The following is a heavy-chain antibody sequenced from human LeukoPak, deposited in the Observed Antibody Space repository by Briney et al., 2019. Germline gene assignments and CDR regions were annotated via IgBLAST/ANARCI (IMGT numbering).Heavy chain of an antibody. Sequence: SETLSLTCTVSGGSINSDYWSWLRQPPGKGLEWIGYIYYTGSTNYNPSLKSRVTISVDTSKNQFSLKLSSVTAADTAVYYCARRAVGFAFDIWGQGTMVTVSS. V-gene: IGHV4-59*01. D-gene: IGHD6-19*01. CDR1: GGSINSDY. CDR3: ARRAVGFAFDI. CDR2: IYYTGST. J-gene: IGHJ3*02.